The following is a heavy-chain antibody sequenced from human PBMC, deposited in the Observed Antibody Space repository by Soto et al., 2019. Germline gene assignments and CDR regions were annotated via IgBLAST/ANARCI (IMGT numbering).Heavy chain of an antibody. CDR1: GGSISSGGYY. V-gene: IGHV4-31*03. CDR3: ARVGDGYYGSSGYYPFDY. Sequence: SETLSLTCTVSGGSISSGGYYWSWIRQHPGKGLEWIGYIYYSGSTYYNPSLKSRVTISVDTSKNQFSLKLSSVTAADTAVYYCARVGDGYYGSSGYYPFDYWGQGTLVTVSS. J-gene: IGHJ4*02. D-gene: IGHD3-22*01. CDR2: IYYSGST.